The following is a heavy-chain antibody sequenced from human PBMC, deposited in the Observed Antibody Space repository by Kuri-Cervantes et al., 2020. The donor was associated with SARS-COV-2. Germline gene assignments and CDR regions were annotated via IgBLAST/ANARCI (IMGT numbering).Heavy chain of an antibody. J-gene: IGHJ4*02. CDR1: GFTFSSYW. V-gene: IGHV3-74*01. CDR3: VRDGDHWNFDY. Sequence: GESLKISCAASGFTFSSYWMHWVRQAPGKGLVWVSRINPDGSYANNADSVKGRFTLSRDNAKNMLFLQMNGLRAEDTAVYYCVRDGDHWNFDYWGQGTLVTVSS. D-gene: IGHD1-1*01. CDR2: INPDGSYA.